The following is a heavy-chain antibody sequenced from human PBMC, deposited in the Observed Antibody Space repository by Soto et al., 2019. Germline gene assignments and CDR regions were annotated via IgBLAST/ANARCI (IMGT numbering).Heavy chain of an antibody. CDR2: ISAYNGNT. J-gene: IGHJ5*02. CDR1: GYTFTSYG. Sequence: GASVKVSCKASGYTFTSYGISWVRQAPGQGLEWMGWISAYNGNTNYAQKLQGRVTMTTDTSTSTAYMELRSLRSDDTAVYYCARDVYDFWSGYQNWFDPWGQGTLVTVSS. CDR3: ARDVYDFWSGYQNWFDP. D-gene: IGHD3-3*01. V-gene: IGHV1-18*01.